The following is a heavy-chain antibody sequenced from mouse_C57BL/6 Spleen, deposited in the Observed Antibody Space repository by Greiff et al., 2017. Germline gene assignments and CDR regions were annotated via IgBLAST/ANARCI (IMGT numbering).Heavy chain of an antibody. V-gene: IGHV1-62-2*01. CDR3: ARHEGGIYYDSRGYAMDY. CDR2: FYPGSGSI. J-gene: IGHJ4*01. Sequence: QVQLQQSGAELVKPGASVKLSCKASGYTFTEYTIHWVKQRSGQGLEWIGWFYPGSGSIKYNEKFKDKATLTADKSSSTVYMELSRLTSEDSAVXFCARHEGGIYYDSRGYAMDYWGQGTSVTVSS. CDR1: GYTFTEYT. D-gene: IGHD2-4*01.